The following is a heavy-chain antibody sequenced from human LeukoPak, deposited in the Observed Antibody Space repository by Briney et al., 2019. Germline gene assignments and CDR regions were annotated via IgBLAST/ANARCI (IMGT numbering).Heavy chain of an antibody. V-gene: IGHV3-21*01. D-gene: IGHD3-9*01. Sequence: GGSLRLSCAASGFTFSSYSMNWVRQAPGKGLEWVSSISSSSSYIYYTDSVKGRFTISRDNAKNSLYLQMNSLRAVDTAVYYCARYSLTGSNDAFDIWGQGTMVTVSS. J-gene: IGHJ3*02. CDR3: ARYSLTGSNDAFDI. CDR1: GFTFSSYS. CDR2: ISSSSSYI.